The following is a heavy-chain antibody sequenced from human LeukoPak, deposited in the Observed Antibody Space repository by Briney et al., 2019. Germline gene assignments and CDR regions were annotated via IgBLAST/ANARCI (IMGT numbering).Heavy chain of an antibody. D-gene: IGHD3-10*01. Sequence: PGGSLRLSCAASGFTLSSYSMNWVRQAPGKGLEWVSFISSSSGTIYYADSVEGRFTISRDNAKNSLYLQMNSLRAEDTAVYYCARDPYGSGSYYYDYWGQGTLVTVSS. J-gene: IGHJ4*02. CDR1: GFTLSSYS. CDR3: ARDPYGSGSYYYDY. V-gene: IGHV3-48*01. CDR2: ISSSSGTI.